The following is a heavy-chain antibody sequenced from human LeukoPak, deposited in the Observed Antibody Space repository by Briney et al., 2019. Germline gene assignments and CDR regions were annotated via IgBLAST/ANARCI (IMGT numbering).Heavy chain of an antibody. D-gene: IGHD3-22*01. J-gene: IGHJ3*02. CDR3: ARDEVGVRLRGAFDI. V-gene: IGHV1-69*13. CDR1: GYTFTSYG. Sequence: ASVKVSCKASGYTFTSYGISWVRQAPGQGLEWMGGIIPIFGTANYAQKFQGRVTITADESTSTAYMELSSLRSEDTAVYYCARDEVGVRLRGAFDIWGQGTMVTVSS. CDR2: IIPIFGTA.